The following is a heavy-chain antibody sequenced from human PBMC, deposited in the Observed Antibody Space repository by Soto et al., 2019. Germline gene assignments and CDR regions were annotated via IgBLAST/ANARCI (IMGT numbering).Heavy chain of an antibody. J-gene: IGHJ6*02. CDR2: ISSGSEYI. D-gene: IGHD6-13*01. Sequence: EMQLVESGGGLVKPGGSLRLSCAAYGFTFSTYGMNWVRQVPGKGLEWVSSISSGSEYIYYADSLKGRLTISRDNARNSLYLQLNSLRAEDTAVYYCATDGAAGRVMEVWGQGTTVTVSS. V-gene: IGHV3-21*01. CDR3: ATDGAAGRVMEV. CDR1: GFTFSTYG.